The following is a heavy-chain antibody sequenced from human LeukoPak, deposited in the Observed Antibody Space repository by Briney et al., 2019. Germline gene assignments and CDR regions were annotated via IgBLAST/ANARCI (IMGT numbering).Heavy chain of an antibody. J-gene: IGHJ4*02. D-gene: IGHD5-18*01. V-gene: IGHV4-4*07. CDR1: GAPFSGYY. CDR3: ARVGDSGYSYGHLDY. Sequence: PSETLSLTCTVSGAPFSGYYWGWIRQAAGTGLEWIGRIYTSGRPDYNPSLRSRVTMSVDTSKNQFSLKLSSVTAADTAVYYCARVGDSGYSYGHLDYWGQGALVTVSS. CDR2: IYTSGRP.